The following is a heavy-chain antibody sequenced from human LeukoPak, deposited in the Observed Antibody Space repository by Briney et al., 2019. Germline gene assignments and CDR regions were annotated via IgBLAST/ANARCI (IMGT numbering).Heavy chain of an antibody. CDR3: ARGIAGCSSTSCSYYFDY. Sequence: GGSLRLSCAASGFTFSNYWMSWVRQAPGKGLEWVANIKQDGSEKYYVDSVKGRFTISRDNAKNSLYLQMNSLRAEDTAVYYCARGIAGCSSTSCSYYFDYWGQGTLVTVSS. CDR1: GFTFSNYW. D-gene: IGHD2-2*01. CDR2: IKQDGSEK. V-gene: IGHV3-7*01. J-gene: IGHJ4*02.